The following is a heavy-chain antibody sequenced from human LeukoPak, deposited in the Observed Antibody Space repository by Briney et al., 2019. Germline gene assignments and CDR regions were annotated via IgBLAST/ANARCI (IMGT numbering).Heavy chain of an antibody. D-gene: IGHD6-13*01. CDR2: MNPNSGDT. CDR3: ARGLAAAGTGY. V-gene: IGHV1-8*01. CDR1: GYTLTNFD. Sequence: ASVKVSCKASGYTLTNFDINWVRQAPEQGLEWMGWMNPNSGDTGYAQKFQGRVTMTRDTSISTAYMEVSSLRSEDTAVYYCARGLAAAGTGYWGQGTLVTVSS. J-gene: IGHJ4*02.